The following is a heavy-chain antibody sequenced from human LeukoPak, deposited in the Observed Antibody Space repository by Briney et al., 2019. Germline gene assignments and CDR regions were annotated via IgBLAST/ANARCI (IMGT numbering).Heavy chain of an antibody. CDR3: ARERRPTYYDFWSGYYI. V-gene: IGHV4-34*01. CDR2: INHSGST. CDR1: GGSFSGYY. Sequence: SETLSLTCAVYGGSFSGYYWSWIRQPPGKGLEWIGEINHSGSTNYNPSLKSRVTISVDTSRNQFSLKLSSVTAADTAVYYCARERRPTYYDFWSGYYIWGQGTLVTVSS. J-gene: IGHJ4*02. D-gene: IGHD3-3*01.